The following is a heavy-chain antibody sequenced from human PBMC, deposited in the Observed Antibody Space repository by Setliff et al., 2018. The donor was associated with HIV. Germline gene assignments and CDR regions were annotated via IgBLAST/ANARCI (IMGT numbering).Heavy chain of an antibody. CDR1: GFTFSGSA. CDR2: IRSETNTYAT. D-gene: IGHD5-12*01. CDR3: SCSGYDSYFDY. V-gene: IGHV3-73*01. J-gene: IGHJ4*02. Sequence: PGGSLRLSCAAPGFTFSGSAMHWVRQASGKGLEWVGRIRSETNTYATAYAASVKGRFTISRDDSKNTAYLQMNSLKTEDTAVYYCSCSGYDSYFDYWGQGTPVTVSS.